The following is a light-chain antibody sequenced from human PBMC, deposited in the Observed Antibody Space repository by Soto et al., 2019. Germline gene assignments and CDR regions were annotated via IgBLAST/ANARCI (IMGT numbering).Light chain of an antibody. Sequence: QSALTQPPSASGSPGQSVTISCTGTSSDVGGYHYVSWYQQLPGKAPKLIIYEVSKRPSGVPDRFSGSKSGNTASLTVSGLQAEDEADYYCSLYTSENTYVFGTGTKVTVL. CDR1: SSDVGGYHY. V-gene: IGLV2-8*01. CDR2: EVS. CDR3: SLYTSENTYV. J-gene: IGLJ1*01.